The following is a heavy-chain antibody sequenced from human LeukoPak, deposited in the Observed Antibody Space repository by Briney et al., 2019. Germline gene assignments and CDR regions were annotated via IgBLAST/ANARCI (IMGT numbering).Heavy chain of an antibody. Sequence: PGGSLRLSCAASGFTFSSYWMSWVRQAPGKGLEWVANIKQDGSEKYYVDSVKGRFTISRDNAKNSLYLQMNSLRAEDTAVYYCARGGIGVVRWYYFDYWGQGTLVTVSS. V-gene: IGHV3-7*01. CDR1: GFTFSSYW. D-gene: IGHD3-3*01. CDR2: IKQDGSEK. CDR3: ARGGIGVVRWYYFDY. J-gene: IGHJ4*02.